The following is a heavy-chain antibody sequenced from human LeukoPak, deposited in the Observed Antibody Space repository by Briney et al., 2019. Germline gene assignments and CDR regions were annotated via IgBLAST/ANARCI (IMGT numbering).Heavy chain of an antibody. J-gene: IGHJ6*03. D-gene: IGHD5-18*01. V-gene: IGHV4-30-2*01. CDR2: IYHSGST. Sequence: PSETLSLTCTVSGGSISSGGYYWSWIRQPPGKGLEWIGYIYHSGSTYYNPSLKSRVTISVDRSRNQFSLKLSSVTAADTAVYYCARDVPYVDTAMKDYYYMDVWGKGTTVTVSS. CDR3: ARDVPYVDTAMKDYYYMDV. CDR1: GGSISSGGYY.